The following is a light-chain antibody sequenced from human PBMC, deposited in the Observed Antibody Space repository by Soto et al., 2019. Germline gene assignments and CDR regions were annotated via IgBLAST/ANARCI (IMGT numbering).Light chain of an antibody. V-gene: IGLV1-44*01. J-gene: IGLJ2*01. CDR1: SSNIGSNT. CDR2: SNN. CDR3: AAWDDSLNGVV. Sequence: QSVLTQPPSASGTPGQRVTISCSGSSSNIGSNTVNWYQQLPGTAPKVLIYSNNQRPSGVPDRFSGSKSGTSASLAISGLHSEDEVEYYCAAWDDSLNGVVFGGGTKLTVL.